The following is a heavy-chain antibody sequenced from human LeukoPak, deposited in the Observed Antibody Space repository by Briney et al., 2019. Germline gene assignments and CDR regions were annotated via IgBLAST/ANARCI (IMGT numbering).Heavy chain of an antibody. D-gene: IGHD1-7*01. CDR2: ISGSGGTT. Sequence: GGSLRLSCAASGFTFSSYSMSWVRHAPGKGLEWVSAISGSGGTTIYADSVKGRFTISRDNSKNTLYLQMDSLRAEDTAIYYVTRTAQYTCFDPWGQGTLVTVSS. V-gene: IGHV3-23*01. J-gene: IGHJ5*02. CDR1: GFTFSSYS. CDR3: TRTAQYTCFDP.